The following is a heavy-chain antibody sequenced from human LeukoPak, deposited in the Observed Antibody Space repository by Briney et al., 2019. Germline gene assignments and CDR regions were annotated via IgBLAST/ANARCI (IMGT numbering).Heavy chain of an antibody. D-gene: IGHD3-16*01. CDR3: ARDPGGYYSDY. CDR1: GFTFSSYA. CDR2: ISGRTT. V-gene: IGHV3-23*01. J-gene: IGHJ4*02. Sequence: GGSLRLSCAASGFTFSSYAMSWVRQAPGKGPEWVSAISGRTTSYADAVKGRFTISRDNSKSTVSLQMNSLRAEDTAVYYCARDPGGYYSDYWGQGTLVTVSS.